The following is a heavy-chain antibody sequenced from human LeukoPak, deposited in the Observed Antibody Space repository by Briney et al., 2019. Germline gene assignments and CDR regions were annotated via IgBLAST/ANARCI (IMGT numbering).Heavy chain of an antibody. V-gene: IGHV1-2*06. J-gene: IGHJ4*02. Sequence: ASVKVSCKASGYTFTGYYTHWVRQAPGQGLEWMGRINPNSGGTNYAQKFQGRVTMTRDTSISTAYMELSRLRSDDTAVYYCARASALMSQDLDYWGQGTLVTVSS. CDR1: GYTFTGYY. CDR2: INPNSGGT. CDR3: ARASALMSQDLDY. D-gene: IGHD2-8*01.